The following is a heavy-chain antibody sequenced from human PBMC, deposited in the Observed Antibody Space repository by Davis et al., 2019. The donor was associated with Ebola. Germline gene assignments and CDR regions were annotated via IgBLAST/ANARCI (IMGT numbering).Heavy chain of an antibody. J-gene: IGHJ4*02. V-gene: IGHV4-59*08. CDR2: IYYSGST. CDR3: ARLGRWSYQGLDY. CDR1: GGSISSYY. D-gene: IGHD1-26*01. Sequence: MPSETLSLTCTVSGGSISSYYWSWIRQPPGKGLAWIGYIYYSGSTNYNPSLKSRVTISVDTSKNQFSLKLSSVTAADTAVYYCARLGRWSYQGLDYWGQGTLVTVSS.